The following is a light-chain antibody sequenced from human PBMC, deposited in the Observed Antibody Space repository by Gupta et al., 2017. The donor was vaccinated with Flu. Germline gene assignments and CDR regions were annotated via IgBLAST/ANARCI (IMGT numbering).Light chain of an antibody. CDR2: ANN. CDR1: SSSIGRAT. CDR3: ATWIDALSGPV. V-gene: IGLV1-44*01. J-gene: IGLJ2*01. Sequence: TVSLTCSGGSSSIGRATVDWYQQVPGMAPRLLIFANNQRPAGVPGRFSGSKSGTSASLAISGLQPEDEGDYYCATWIDALSGPVFGGGTKLVVL.